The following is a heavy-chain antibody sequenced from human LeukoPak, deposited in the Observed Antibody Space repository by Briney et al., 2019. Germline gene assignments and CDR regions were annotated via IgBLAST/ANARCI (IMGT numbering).Heavy chain of an antibody. Sequence: GASVKFSCKASGYTFTSYGISWVRQAPGQGLEWMGWISAYNGNTNYAQKLQGRVTMTTDTSTSTAYMELRSLRSDDTAVYYCAREGRDCSGGSCYSGNWFDPWGQGTLVTVSS. CDR1: GYTFTSYG. D-gene: IGHD2-15*01. CDR3: AREGRDCSGGSCYSGNWFDP. CDR2: ISAYNGNT. J-gene: IGHJ5*02. V-gene: IGHV1-18*01.